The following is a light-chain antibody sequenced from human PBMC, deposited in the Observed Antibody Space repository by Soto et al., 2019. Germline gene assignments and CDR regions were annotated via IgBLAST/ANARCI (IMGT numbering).Light chain of an antibody. CDR3: QTLDTGIRV. J-gene: IGLJ2*01. Sequence: QLVLTQSPSASASLGASVKLTCTLSSGHSNYVIAWHQQQPEKGPRYLMKLNSDGSHSKGDGIPDRFSGSSSGAERYLTISSLQYEDEADYYCQTLDTGIRVFGGGTKVTVL. V-gene: IGLV4-69*01. CDR1: SGHSNYV. CDR2: LNSDGSH.